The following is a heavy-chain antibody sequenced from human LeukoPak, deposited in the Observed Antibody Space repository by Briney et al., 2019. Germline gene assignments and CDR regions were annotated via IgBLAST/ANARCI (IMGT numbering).Heavy chain of an antibody. V-gene: IGHV4-59*01. Sequence: SETLSLTRTVSGGSISSYYWSWIRQPPGKGLGWIGYIYYSGSTNYNPSLKSRVTISVDTSKNQFSLKLSSVTAADTAVYYCARDPGTAYYYGSGSYYKGWFDPWGQGTLVTVSS. J-gene: IGHJ5*02. CDR2: IYYSGST. D-gene: IGHD3-10*01. CDR1: GGSISSYY. CDR3: ARDPGTAYYYGSGSYYKGWFDP.